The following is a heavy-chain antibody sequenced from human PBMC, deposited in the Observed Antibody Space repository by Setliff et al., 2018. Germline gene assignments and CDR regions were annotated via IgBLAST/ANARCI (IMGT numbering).Heavy chain of an antibody. CDR1: GGSISSGGYY. CDR3: ARVAQGLPYVGGRYFDY. Sequence: PSETLSLTCTVSGGSISSGGYYWSWIRQHPGKGLEWIGYIYYSGSTYYNPSLKSRVTMSVDASQNQFSLKLSSVTAADTAKYYCARVAQGLPYVGGRYFDYWGQGTLVTVSS. D-gene: IGHD1-26*01. V-gene: IGHV4-61*08. CDR2: IYYSGST. J-gene: IGHJ4*02.